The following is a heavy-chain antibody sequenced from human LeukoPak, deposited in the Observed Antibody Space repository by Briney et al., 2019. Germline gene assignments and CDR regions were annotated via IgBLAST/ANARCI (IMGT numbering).Heavy chain of an antibody. V-gene: IGHV4-39*07. CDR1: GPSITSSDYY. D-gene: IGHD3-10*01. CDR2: FFYNRGT. Sequence: SETLSLTCTVFGPSITSSDYYWGWIRRPPGKGREWIASFFYNRGTYYDPSLKSRVSISLDTSRNEFSLNLISVTAADTAVYYCARGRSWGTGSYFDSWGQGSLVTVSS. J-gene: IGHJ4*02. CDR3: ARGRSWGTGSYFDS.